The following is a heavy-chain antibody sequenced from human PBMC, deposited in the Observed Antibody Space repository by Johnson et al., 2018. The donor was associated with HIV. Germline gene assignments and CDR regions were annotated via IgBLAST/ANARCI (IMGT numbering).Heavy chain of an antibody. CDR3: ARLSGYYVYDAFDI. V-gene: IGHV3-30*04. CDR2: ISYAGSNK. J-gene: IGHJ3*02. D-gene: IGHD3-3*01. CDR1: GFTFSSYA. Sequence: VQLVESGGGVVRPGGSLRLSCAASGFTFSSYAMHWVRQAPGKGLEWVAVISYAGSNKYYADSVKGRFTISRDNSKNTLYLQMNSLRAEDTAVYYCARLSGYYVYDAFDIWGQGTMVTVSS.